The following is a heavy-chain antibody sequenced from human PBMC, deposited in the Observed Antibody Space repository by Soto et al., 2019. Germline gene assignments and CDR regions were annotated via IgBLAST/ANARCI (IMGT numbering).Heavy chain of an antibody. V-gene: IGHV4-4*02. CDR2: IYHSGST. CDR1: GGSISSSNW. CDR3: AREGGVTPEDYYYYYGMDV. J-gene: IGHJ6*02. D-gene: IGHD2-21*02. Sequence: PSETLSLTCAVSGGSISSSNWWSWVRQPPGKGLEWIGEIYHSGSTNYNPSLKSRVTISVDKSKNQFSLQLNSVTPEDTAVYYCAREGGVTPEDYYYYYGMDVWGQGTTVTVSS.